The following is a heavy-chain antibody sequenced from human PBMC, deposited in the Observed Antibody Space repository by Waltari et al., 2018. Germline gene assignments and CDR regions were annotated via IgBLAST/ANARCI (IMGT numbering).Heavy chain of an antibody. D-gene: IGHD2-15*01. Sequence: EVQLVESGGGLVKPGGSLRLSCAASGFTSSDHYMDWVRQAPGKGLEWVARSRNRAKSYSTEYAASVKGRVTIARDDSKNSLYLQMNSLKSEDTAVYYCARSVDGRDQWYFDLWGRGTLVTVSS. J-gene: IGHJ2*01. CDR3: ARSVDGRDQWYFDL. V-gene: IGHV3-72*01. CDR1: GFTSSDHY. CDR2: SRNRAKSYST.